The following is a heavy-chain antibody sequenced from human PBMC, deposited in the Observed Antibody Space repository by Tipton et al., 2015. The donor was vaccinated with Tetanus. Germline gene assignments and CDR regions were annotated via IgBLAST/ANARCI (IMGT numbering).Heavy chain of an antibody. CDR3: CRSTPIVAPFDY. J-gene: IGHJ4*02. CDR1: GFTFSNYA. Sequence: SLRLSCAASGFTFSNYAVSWVRQAPGNGLEWVAAISGSRLTPYYADSVKGRFTISRDNSKNTLSLQLNSLRAGDTAIYYCCRSTPIVAPFDYWGQGTLVTVSS. V-gene: IGHV3-23*01. CDR2: ISGSRLTP. D-gene: IGHD5-12*01.